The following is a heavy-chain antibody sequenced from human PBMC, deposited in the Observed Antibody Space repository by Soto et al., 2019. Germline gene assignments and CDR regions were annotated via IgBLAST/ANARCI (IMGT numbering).Heavy chain of an antibody. CDR2: INPSGGST. Sequence: QVQLVQSGAEVKKPGASVKVSCKASGYTFTSYYMHWVRQAPGQGLEWMGIINPSGGSTSYEQKFQGRDSITSDPSTTTVHTELSSRRSEDTAVYYCARDTTGTTGSYFDYWGQGTLVTLSS. CDR1: GYTFTSYY. CDR3: ARDTTGTTGSYFDY. J-gene: IGHJ4*02. D-gene: IGHD1-1*01. V-gene: IGHV1-46*01.